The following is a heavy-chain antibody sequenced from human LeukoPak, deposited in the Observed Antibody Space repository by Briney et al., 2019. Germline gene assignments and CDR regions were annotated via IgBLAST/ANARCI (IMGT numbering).Heavy chain of an antibody. J-gene: IGHJ4*02. CDR2: IFYTGSDNS. V-gene: IGHV4-59*08. D-gene: IGHD4-11*01. CDR1: GGSITNYY. CDR3: ARAAYSNPEFDY. Sequence: KPSETLSLTCTVSGGSITNYYWTWIRQPPGKGLEWIGYIFYTGSDNSNYNPSLRSRVTMSVDTSKNQFSLKLSSVTAADTAVYYCARAAYSNPEFDYWGQGTLVTVSS.